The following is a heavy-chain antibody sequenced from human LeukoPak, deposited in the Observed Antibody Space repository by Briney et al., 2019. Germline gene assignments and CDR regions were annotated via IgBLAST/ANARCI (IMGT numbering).Heavy chain of an antibody. D-gene: IGHD2-2*01. Sequence: SETLSLTCTVSGGSISSSSYYWGWLRQPPGKGLEWIGSIYYSGSTYYNPSLKSRVTISVDTSKNQFSLKLSSVTAADTAVYYCARHIGYCSSTSCPYYYYYYMDVWGKGTTVTVSS. J-gene: IGHJ6*03. V-gene: IGHV4-39*01. CDR2: IYYSGST. CDR3: ARHIGYCSSTSCPYYYYYYMDV. CDR1: GGSISSSSYY.